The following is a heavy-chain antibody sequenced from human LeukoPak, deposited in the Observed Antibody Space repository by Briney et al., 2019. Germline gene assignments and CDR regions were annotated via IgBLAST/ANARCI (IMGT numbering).Heavy chain of an antibody. D-gene: IGHD6-19*01. CDR1: GFSFSTYE. J-gene: IGHJ4*02. Sequence: GGSLRLSCAASGFSFSTYEMNWVRQAPGKGLEWVSYISSGGSTIYYADSVKGRFTISRDNAKNTLHLQMNSLRAEDTAVYYCARQWLNLDYWGQGTLVTVSS. CDR2: ISSGGSTI. CDR3: ARQWLNLDY. V-gene: IGHV3-48*03.